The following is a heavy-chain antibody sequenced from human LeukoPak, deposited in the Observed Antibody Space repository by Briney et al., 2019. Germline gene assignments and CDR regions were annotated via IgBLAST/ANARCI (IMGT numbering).Heavy chain of an antibody. D-gene: IGHD1-26*01. V-gene: IGHV5-51*01. CDR1: GYSFTTYW. CDR3: ARRGVGAKANYDAFDI. J-gene: IGHJ3*02. Sequence: GESLKISCKGSGYSFTTYWIGWVRQMPGKGLEWMGITYPGDSDTRYSPSFQGQVTISADKSISTAYLQWNSLKASDTAMFYCARRGVGAKANYDAFDIWGQGTTVTVSS. CDR2: TYPGDSDT.